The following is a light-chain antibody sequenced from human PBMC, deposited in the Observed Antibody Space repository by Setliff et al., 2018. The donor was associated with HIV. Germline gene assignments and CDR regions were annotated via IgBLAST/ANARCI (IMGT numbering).Light chain of an antibody. J-gene: IGLJ1*01. V-gene: IGLV2-14*01. CDR2: EVN. Sequence: QSALAQPASVSGSPGQSITISCTGTSTDVGGYNFVSWYQQHPGKAPKLIIYEVNNRPSGVPNRFSGSKSGDTASLTISGLQTEDEGEYYCNSYTISGIVVGTGTKVTVL. CDR1: STDVGGYNF. CDR3: NSYTISGIV.